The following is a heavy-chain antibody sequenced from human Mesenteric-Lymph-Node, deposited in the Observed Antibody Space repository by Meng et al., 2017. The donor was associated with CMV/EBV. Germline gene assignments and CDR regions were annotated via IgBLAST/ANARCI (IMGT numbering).Heavy chain of an antibody. J-gene: IGHJ4*02. Sequence: SETLSLTCTVSGGSISSSSYYWGWIRQPPGKGLEWIGSIYYSGSTYYNPSLKSRVTISVDTSKNQFSLKLSSVTAADTAVYYCARARYNWNRLYGSGSSLFDYWGQGTLVTVSS. CDR1: GGSISSSSYY. CDR2: IYYSGST. CDR3: ARARYNWNRLYGSGSSLFDY. V-gene: IGHV4-39*07. D-gene: IGHD3-10*01.